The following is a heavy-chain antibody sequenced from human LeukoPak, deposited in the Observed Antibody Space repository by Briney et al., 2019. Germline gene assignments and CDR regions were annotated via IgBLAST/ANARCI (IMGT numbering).Heavy chain of an antibody. V-gene: IGHV4-34*01. CDR2: INHSGST. Sequence: SETLSLTCAVYGGSFSGYYWSWIRQPPGKGVEWIGEINHSGSTNYNPSLKSRVTISVDTSKNQFSLTLNSVTAADAAVYYCARGISGDFWSGYDTFDYWGHGTLVTVSS. CDR1: GGSFSGYY. D-gene: IGHD3-3*01. J-gene: IGHJ4*01. CDR3: ARGISGDFWSGYDTFDY.